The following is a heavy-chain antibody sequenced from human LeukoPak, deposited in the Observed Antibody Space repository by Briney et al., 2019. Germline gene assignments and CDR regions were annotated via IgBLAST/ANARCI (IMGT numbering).Heavy chain of an antibody. V-gene: IGHV1-18*01. Sequence: ASVKVSCKASDYTFTSYGISWVRQAPGQGLEWMGWISVYNGNTNYAQKLQGRVTMTTDTSTRTAYMELRSLRSDGTAVYYCARYSPNYDFWSGYSIDYFDYWGQGTLVTVSS. CDR3: ARYSPNYDFWSGYSIDYFDY. CDR1: DYTFTSYG. D-gene: IGHD3-3*01. CDR2: ISVYNGNT. J-gene: IGHJ4*02.